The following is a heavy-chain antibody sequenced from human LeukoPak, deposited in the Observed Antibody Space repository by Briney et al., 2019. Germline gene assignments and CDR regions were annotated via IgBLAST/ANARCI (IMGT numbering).Heavy chain of an antibody. J-gene: IGHJ4*02. CDR1: GFTFSNAW. CDR3: TRGPPDGSGNYYPGDF. D-gene: IGHD3-10*01. V-gene: IGHV3-15*01. CDR2: IKTRADGGTT. Sequence: GGSLRLSCAVSGFTFSNAWMGWVRQAPGKGLEWVGRIKTRADGGTTDYAAPVKGRFTISRDDSNNTLYLQMNSLKTEDTAVYYCTRGPPDGSGNYYPGDFWGQGTLVTVSS.